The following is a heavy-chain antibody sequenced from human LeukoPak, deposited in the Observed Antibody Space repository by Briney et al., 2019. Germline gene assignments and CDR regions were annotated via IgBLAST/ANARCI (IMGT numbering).Heavy chain of an antibody. CDR1: GFTFSSYA. CDR2: ISYDGSNK. V-gene: IGHV3-30*04. Sequence: PGGSLRLSCAASGFTFSSYAMHWVRQAPGKGLEWVAVISYDGSNKYYADSVKGRFTISRDNAKNSLYLQMNSLRAEDTAVYYCASHFNSVLYYYYYMDVWGKGTTVTVSS. J-gene: IGHJ6*03. CDR3: ASHFNSVLYYYYYMDV. D-gene: IGHD4-23*01.